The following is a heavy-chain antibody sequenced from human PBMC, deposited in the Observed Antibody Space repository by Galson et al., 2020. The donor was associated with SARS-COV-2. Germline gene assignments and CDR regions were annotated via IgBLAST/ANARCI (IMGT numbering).Heavy chain of an antibody. CDR3: ARLRYYDVLTGYIVDG. D-gene: IGHD3-9*01. CDR1: GYTFTDYY. V-gene: IGHV1-2*02. J-gene: IGHJ6*02. CDR2: INPKSGGT. Sequence: ASVKVSCKASGYTFTDYYIHWVRQAPGQGLEWMGWINPKSGGTNYAQKFEGRVTMTRDTSITTAYMELSRLRADDTAVYYCARLRYYDVLTGYIVDGWVQGTMVTVSS.